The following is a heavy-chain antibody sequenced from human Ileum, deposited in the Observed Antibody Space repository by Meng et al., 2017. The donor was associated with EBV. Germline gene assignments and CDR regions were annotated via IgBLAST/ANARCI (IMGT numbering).Heavy chain of an antibody. J-gene: IGHJ5*02. CDR2: INHSGST. CDR3: AREARSSGYHPGIGP. Sequence: QRQPQQWGAGLLKPSETLSLPCAVYGGFFSGYYWSWIRQSPGKGLEWIGEINHSGSTNYNPSLKSRVTISVDTSKNQFSLKLTSVTAADTAVYYCAREARSSGYHPGIGPWGQGTLVTVSS. CDR1: GGFFSGYY. V-gene: IGHV4-34*02. D-gene: IGHD3-22*01.